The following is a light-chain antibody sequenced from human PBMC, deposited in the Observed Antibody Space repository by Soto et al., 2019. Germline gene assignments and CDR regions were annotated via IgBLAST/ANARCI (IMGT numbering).Light chain of an antibody. CDR2: EVT. V-gene: IGLV2-8*01. Sequence: QSVLTQPPSASGSPGQSVTISCTGTSADVGYYNFVSWYQHHPGKPPKLMIDEVTKRPSGVPDRFSGSKSGNTASLPVSVLQAEDEADYYCSSYAGYNSVVFGGGTKLTVL. J-gene: IGLJ2*01. CDR3: SSYAGYNSVV. CDR1: SADVGYYNF.